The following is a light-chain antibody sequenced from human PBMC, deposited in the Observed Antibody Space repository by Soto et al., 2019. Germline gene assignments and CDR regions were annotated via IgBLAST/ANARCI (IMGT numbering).Light chain of an antibody. CDR2: EVS. CDR1: SSDVGGYNY. V-gene: IGLV2-8*01. J-gene: IGLJ1*01. Sequence: QSALTQPPSASGSPGQSVTISCTGTSSDVGGYNYVSWYQQHPGKAPKLMIYEVSERPSGVPDRFSGSKSSNTASLTVSGLQAEDEADYYCSSYTTSAPYVFGIGTKVTVL. CDR3: SSYTTSAPYV.